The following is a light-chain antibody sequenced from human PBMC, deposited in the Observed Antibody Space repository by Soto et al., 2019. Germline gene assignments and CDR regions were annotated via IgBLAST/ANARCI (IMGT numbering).Light chain of an antibody. CDR3: QQYGNSPWT. V-gene: IGKV3-20*01. CDR2: GAY. J-gene: IGKJ1*01. CDR1: QSVSSSY. Sequence: EIVLTQSPGTLSLSPGERATLSCRASQSVSSSYLAWYQQKPGQAPRPLIYGAYSRAIGIPDRFSGSGSGTDFTLTISRLEPEDFAVYYCQQYGNSPWTFGQGTKVEIK.